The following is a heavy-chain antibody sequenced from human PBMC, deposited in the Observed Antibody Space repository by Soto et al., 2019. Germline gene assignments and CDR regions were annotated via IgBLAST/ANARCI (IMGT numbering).Heavy chain of an antibody. J-gene: IGHJ4*02. D-gene: IGHD4-17*01. CDR3: VNGDYY. CDR2: INRDFNT. CDR1: GFTFSNHV. Sequence: EEQLVESGGGLVQPGGSLRLSCAASGFTFSNHVMNWVRQAPGRGLEWVSSINRDFNTYYADSVKGRFPISRDNAKDSLYLQMHSLRSDDTAVYYCVNGDYYVGQGTLVTVSS. V-gene: IGHV3-48*01.